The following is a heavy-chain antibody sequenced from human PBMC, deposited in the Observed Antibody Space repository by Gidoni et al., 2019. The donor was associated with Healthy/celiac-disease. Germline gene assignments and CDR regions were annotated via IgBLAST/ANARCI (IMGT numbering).Heavy chain of an antibody. CDR3: ARDQGDDYGDYYFDY. Sequence: QVQLVESGGCVVQPGRSLRLSCAASGFTFSSYAMHWVRQAPGKGLEWVAVISYDGSNKYYADSVEGRFTISRDNSKNTLYLQMNSLRAEDTAVYYCARDQGDDYGDYYFDYWGQGTLVTVSS. D-gene: IGHD4-17*01. CDR1: GFTFSSYA. CDR2: ISYDGSNK. V-gene: IGHV3-30-3*01. J-gene: IGHJ4*02.